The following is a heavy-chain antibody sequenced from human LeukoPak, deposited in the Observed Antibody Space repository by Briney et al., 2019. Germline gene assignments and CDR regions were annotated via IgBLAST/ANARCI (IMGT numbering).Heavy chain of an antibody. V-gene: IGHV4-39*07. J-gene: IGHJ4*02. Sequence: SETLSLTCTVSGGSISSSSYYWGWIRQPPGKGLEWIGSINHSGSTNYNPSLKSRVTISVDTSKNQFSLKLSSVTAADTAVYYCARPRITMVRGVYFDYWGQGTLVTVSS. D-gene: IGHD3-10*01. CDR2: INHSGST. CDR1: GGSISSSSYY. CDR3: ARPRITMVRGVYFDY.